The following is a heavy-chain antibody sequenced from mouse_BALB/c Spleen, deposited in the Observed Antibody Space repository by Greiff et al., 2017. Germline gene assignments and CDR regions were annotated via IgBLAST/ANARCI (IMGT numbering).Heavy chain of an antibody. Sequence: EVQVVESGGDLVKPGGSLKLSCAASGFTFSSYGMSWVRQTPDKRLEWVATISSGGSYTYYPDSVKGRFTISRDNAKNTLYLQMSSLKSEDTAMYYCARQDRYDLYYAMDYWGQGTSVTVSS. J-gene: IGHJ4*01. CDR3: ARQDRYDLYYAMDY. V-gene: IGHV5-6*01. D-gene: IGHD2-14*01. CDR1: GFTFSSYG. CDR2: ISSGGSYT.